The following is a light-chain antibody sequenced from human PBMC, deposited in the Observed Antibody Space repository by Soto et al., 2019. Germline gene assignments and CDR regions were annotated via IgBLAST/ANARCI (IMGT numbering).Light chain of an antibody. CDR1: HVISIY. CDR2: HAS. Sequence: AIRMTQSPSSLSSSTGYRVAITCLASHVISIYLAWYHQKPGTAPKLLIYHASTLESGVPSRFSGSGSGTEFTLTIRSLQPDDFAPYYCQQYKSYSFGQGTKVDIK. J-gene: IGKJ1*01. V-gene: IGKV1-8*01. CDR3: QQYKSYS.